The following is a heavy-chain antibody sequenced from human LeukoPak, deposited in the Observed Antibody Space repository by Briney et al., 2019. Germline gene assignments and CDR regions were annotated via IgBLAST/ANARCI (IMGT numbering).Heavy chain of an antibody. CDR3: ARIHCSSTSCYFFDY. V-gene: IGHV1-2*02. D-gene: IGHD2-2*01. J-gene: IGHJ4*02. CDR2: VNPNSGGT. Sequence: ASVQVSCKASGYTFTDYYMHWVRQAPGQGLEWVGWVNPNSGGTNYAQKFQGRVTMTRDTSISTAYMELSRLRSDDTAIYYCARIHCSSTSCYFFDYWGQGTIVTVSS. CDR1: GYTFTDYY.